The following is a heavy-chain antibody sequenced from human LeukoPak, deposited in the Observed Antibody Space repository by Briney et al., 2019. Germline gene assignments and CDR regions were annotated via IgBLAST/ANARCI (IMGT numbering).Heavy chain of an antibody. V-gene: IGHV5-10-1*01. CDR2: IDARESSN. CDR1: GYRFPSYW. Sequence: GGSLEISWKGSGYRFPSYWISGGDQMPGKGREGMGRIDARESSNSYSPSFQRHVTFSVHNSISTAYLQWSSLKASDTAMFYCARHGGGRLTGYFAIWGQGTLVTVSS. J-gene: IGHJ4*02. D-gene: IGHD3-9*01. CDR3: ARHGGGRLTGYFAI.